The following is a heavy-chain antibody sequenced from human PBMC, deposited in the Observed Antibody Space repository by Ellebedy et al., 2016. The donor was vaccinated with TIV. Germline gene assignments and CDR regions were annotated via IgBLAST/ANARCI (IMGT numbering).Heavy chain of an antibody. D-gene: IGHD5-24*01. CDR3: AKRDGQN. Sequence: GESLKISCTASGFTFSSHWMHWVRQAPGKGLVWVSRISSDGSYTSYADSVKGRFTISRENSKNTVYLQMNSLRAEDTSVYYCAKRDGQNWGHGTLVTVSS. J-gene: IGHJ4*01. CDR1: GFTFSSHW. CDR2: ISSDGSYT. V-gene: IGHV3-74*01.